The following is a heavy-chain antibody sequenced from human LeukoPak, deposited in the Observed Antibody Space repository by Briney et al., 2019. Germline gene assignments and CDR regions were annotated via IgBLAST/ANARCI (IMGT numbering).Heavy chain of an antibody. V-gene: IGHV1-46*01. CDR3: ARVASYDSSAYYGY. J-gene: IGHJ4*02. Sequence: ASVKVSCKASGYTFTNYYMHWVRQAPGQGLEWMRIINPSGGSTRYAQKFQGRVTMTRDTSTNTVYMELSSLRSEDTAMYYCARVASYDSSAYYGYWGQGTLVTVSS. CDR2: INPSGGST. CDR1: GYTFTNYY. D-gene: IGHD3-22*01.